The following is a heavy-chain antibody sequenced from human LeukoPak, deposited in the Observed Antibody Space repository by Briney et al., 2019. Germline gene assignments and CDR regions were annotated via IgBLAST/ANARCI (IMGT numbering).Heavy chain of an antibody. CDR3: ARDLYGLDY. Sequence: SETLSLTCAVYGGSFSGYYWSWIRQPPGKGLEWIGEINHSGSTNYYPSLRSRVTISVDTSKNQFSLKLSSVTAADTAVYYCARDLYGLDYWGQGTLVTVSS. D-gene: IGHD3-10*01. V-gene: IGHV4-34*01. CDR2: INHSGST. J-gene: IGHJ4*02. CDR1: GGSFSGYY.